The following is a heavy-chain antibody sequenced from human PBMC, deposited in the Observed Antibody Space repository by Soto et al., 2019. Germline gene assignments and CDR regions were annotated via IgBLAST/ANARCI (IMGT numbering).Heavy chain of an antibody. J-gene: IGHJ2*01. CDR1: GGSISSGGYYW. CDR3: ARVWLQLNLYFDL. D-gene: IGHD4-4*01. V-gene: IGHV3-74*01. CDR2: INSDGSST. Sequence: ETLSLTCTVSGGSISSGGYYWMHWVRQAPGKGLVWVSRINSDGSSTSYADSVKGRFTIPRDNARNMLYLQMNSLRADDTAVYYCARVWLQLNLYFDLWSRGTVVTVSS.